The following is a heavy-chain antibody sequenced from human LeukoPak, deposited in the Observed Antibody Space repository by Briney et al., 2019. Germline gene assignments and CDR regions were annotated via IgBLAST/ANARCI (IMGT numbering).Heavy chain of an antibody. CDR2: IYYSGST. V-gene: IGHV4-30-4*01. Sequence: PSETLSLTCTVSGGSISSGDYYWSWIRQPPGTGLEWIGYIYYSGSTYYNPSLKSRLTISVDTSKNQFSLKLSSVTAADTAVYYCARERGRYYGSSPNWGQGTLVTVSS. CDR1: GGSISSGDYY. D-gene: IGHD3-22*01. J-gene: IGHJ4*02. CDR3: ARERGRYYGSSPN.